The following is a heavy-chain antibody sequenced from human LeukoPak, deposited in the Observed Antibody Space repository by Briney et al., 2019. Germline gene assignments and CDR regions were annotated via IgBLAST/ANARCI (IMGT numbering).Heavy chain of an antibody. V-gene: IGHV3-9*01. CDR3: AKGGVVPAANVFDY. CDR2: FSWNSGSI. J-gene: IGHJ4*02. Sequence: GRSLRLSCAASGFTFDDYAMHWVRHAPGKGLEWVSGFSWNSGSIGYADSVKGRFTISRDNAKNSLYLQMSSLRAENAALYYCAKGGVVPAANVFDYWGQGTLVTVSS. D-gene: IGHD2-2*01. CDR1: GFTFDDYA.